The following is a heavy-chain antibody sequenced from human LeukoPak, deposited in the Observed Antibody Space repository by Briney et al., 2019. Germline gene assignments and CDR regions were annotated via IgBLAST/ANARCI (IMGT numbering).Heavy chain of an antibody. J-gene: IGHJ4*02. CDR3: ARGARSSDY. CDR1: GLSISANS. Sequence: SETLSVTCTASGLSISANSWSWIRQPPGKGLEWIGYIYNSVTTNYNPSLTSRVTISVDTSKNQLSLKLSSATAADTAVYYCARGARSSDYWGQGTLVTVSP. D-gene: IGHD3-10*01. CDR2: IYNSVTT. V-gene: IGHV4-59*13.